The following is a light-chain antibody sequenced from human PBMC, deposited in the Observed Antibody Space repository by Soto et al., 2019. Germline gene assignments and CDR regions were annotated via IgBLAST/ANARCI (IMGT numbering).Light chain of an antibody. CDR2: DVS. Sequence: DIQMTQSPSTLSASVGDRVTITCRASQTMSNWLAWYQQKPGKAPKLLIYDVSSLESGVPSRFSGSGSGTEFTLTISSLQPDDFATYYCQQYNTFWTFGQGTKVEIK. CDR1: QTMSNW. V-gene: IGKV1-5*01. CDR3: QQYNTFWT. J-gene: IGKJ1*01.